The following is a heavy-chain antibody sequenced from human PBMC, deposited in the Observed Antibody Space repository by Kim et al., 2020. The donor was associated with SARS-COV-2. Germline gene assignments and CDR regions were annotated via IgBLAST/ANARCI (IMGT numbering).Heavy chain of an antibody. J-gene: IGHJ4*02. CDR1: GGSISSSSYY. CDR3: ARLQVWIQLWYFDY. CDR2: IYYSGST. D-gene: IGHD5-18*01. Sequence: SETLSLTCTVSGGSISSSSYYWGWIRQPPGKGLEWIGSIYYSGSTYYNPSLKSRVTISVDTSKNQFSLKLSSGTAADTAVYYCARLQVWIQLWYFDYWGQGTLVTVSS. V-gene: IGHV4-39*01.